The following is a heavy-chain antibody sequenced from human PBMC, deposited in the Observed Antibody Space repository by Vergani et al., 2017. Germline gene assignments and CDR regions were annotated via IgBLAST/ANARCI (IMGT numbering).Heavy chain of an antibody. CDR2: IYYSGST. Sequence: QVQLQESGPGLVKPSETLSLTCAVSGGSVSSGSYYWSWIRQPAGKGLEWIGYIYYSGSTNYNPSLKSRVTISVDTSKNQFSLKLSSVTAADTAVYYCARTPLGYGGRFDYWGQGTLVTVSS. D-gene: IGHD4-23*01. V-gene: IGHV4-61*10. CDR1: GGSVSSGSYY. CDR3: ARTPLGYGGRFDY. J-gene: IGHJ4*02.